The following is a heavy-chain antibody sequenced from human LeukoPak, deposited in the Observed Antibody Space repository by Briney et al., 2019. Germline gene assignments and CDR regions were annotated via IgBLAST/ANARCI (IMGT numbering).Heavy chain of an antibody. Sequence: ASVKVSCKASGYTVTSYDINWVRQPTAQALEWMGWMNPNSGNTGYAQKLQGRVTMTRNHSISTAYIELSSLRSEDTAVYYCASSHARDSYYYYYGMDVWGQGTTVTVSS. J-gene: IGHJ6*02. V-gene: IGHV1-8*01. CDR1: GYTVTSYD. CDR3: ASSHARDSYYYYYGMDV. CDR2: MNPNSGNT. D-gene: IGHD3/OR15-3a*01.